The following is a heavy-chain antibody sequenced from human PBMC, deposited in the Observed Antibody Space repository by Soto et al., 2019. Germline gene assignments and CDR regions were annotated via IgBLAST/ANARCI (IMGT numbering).Heavy chain of an antibody. CDR2: ISSKNGNT. D-gene: IGHD2-2*01. J-gene: IGHJ4*02. CDR3: AREPPETPAAY. V-gene: IGHV1-18*01. Sequence: QVQLVQSGADVKKPGASVKVSCKASGYTFSDYGVSWVRQAPGQGLEWMGWISSKNGNTNFAQQFRGRVTITTDPSTSTVYIEWRSLRPDYTAVYYCAREPPETPAAYLGQGTLVTVSS. CDR1: GYTFSDYG.